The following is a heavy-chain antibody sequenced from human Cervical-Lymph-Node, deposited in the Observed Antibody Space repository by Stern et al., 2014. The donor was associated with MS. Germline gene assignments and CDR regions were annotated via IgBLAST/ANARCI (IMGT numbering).Heavy chain of an antibody. CDR2: ISSSSSYI. CDR1: GFTFSSYS. J-gene: IGHJ4*02. Sequence: VQLVESGGGLVTPGGSLRLSCAASGFTFSSYSMNWVRQAPGQEPEWVSSISSSSSYIYYADSVKVRFTISRDNAKNSLYLQMNSLRAEDTAVYYCARAEYSSSSFSYWGQGTLVTVSS. V-gene: IGHV3-21*01. D-gene: IGHD6-6*01. CDR3: ARAEYSSSSFSY.